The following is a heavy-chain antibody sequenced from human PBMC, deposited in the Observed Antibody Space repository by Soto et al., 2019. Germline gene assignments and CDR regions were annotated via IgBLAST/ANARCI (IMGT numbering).Heavy chain of an antibody. D-gene: IGHD3-16*02. Sequence: PGGSLRLSXAASGFTFSSYSMNWVRQAPGKGLEWVSSISSSSSYIYYADSVKGRFTISRDNAKNSLYLQMNSLRAEDTAVYYCARDIGMITFGGVIATFDYWGQGTLVTVSS. J-gene: IGHJ4*02. CDR1: GFTFSSYS. CDR3: ARDIGMITFGGVIATFDY. V-gene: IGHV3-21*01. CDR2: ISSSSSYI.